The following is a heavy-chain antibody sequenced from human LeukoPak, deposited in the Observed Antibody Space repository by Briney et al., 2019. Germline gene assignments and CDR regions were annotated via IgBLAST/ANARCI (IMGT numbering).Heavy chain of an antibody. Sequence: SETLSLTCTVSGGSISSGSYYWSWIRQPAGKGLEWIRRIYSSGSANYNPSLKSRVTISVDTSKNQFSLRLSSVTAADTAVYYCARAIDYGDSYFDYWGQGTLVTVSS. V-gene: IGHV4-61*02. CDR1: GGSISSGSYY. J-gene: IGHJ4*02. CDR2: IYSSGSA. D-gene: IGHD4-17*01. CDR3: ARAIDYGDSYFDY.